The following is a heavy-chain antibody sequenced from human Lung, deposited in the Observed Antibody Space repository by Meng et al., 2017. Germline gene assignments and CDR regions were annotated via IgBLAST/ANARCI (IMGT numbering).Heavy chain of an antibody. J-gene: IGHJ4*02. V-gene: IGHV4-34*01. D-gene: IGHD3-9*01. CDR1: GGSFSDYY. Sequence: QVQLQQWGAGLLKPSETLSLTCVVSGGSFSDYYWSWIRQPPGKGLEWIGEINHSGSTNYNPSLESRATISVDTSQNNLSLKLSSVTAADTAVYYCARGYDILTGPPLDYWGQGTLVTVSS. CDR3: ARGYDILTGPPLDY. CDR2: INHSGST.